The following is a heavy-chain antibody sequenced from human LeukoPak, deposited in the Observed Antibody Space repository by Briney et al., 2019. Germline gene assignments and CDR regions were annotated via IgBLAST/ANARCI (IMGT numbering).Heavy chain of an antibody. D-gene: IGHD6-19*01. Sequence: PGRSLRLPCAASGFTFSSYAMHWVRQAPGKGLEWVAVISYDGSNKYYADSVKGRFTISRDNSKNTLYLQMNSLRAEDTAVYYCARGGSGWYGFDYWGQGTLVTVSS. CDR1: GFTFSSYA. CDR3: ARGGSGWYGFDY. V-gene: IGHV3-30-3*01. CDR2: ISYDGSNK. J-gene: IGHJ4*02.